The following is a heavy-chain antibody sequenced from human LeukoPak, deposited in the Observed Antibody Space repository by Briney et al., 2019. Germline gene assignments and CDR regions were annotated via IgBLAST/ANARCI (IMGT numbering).Heavy chain of an antibody. V-gene: IGHV1-46*01. CDR1: GYTFTSYY. Sequence: ASVKVSCKASGYTFTSYYMHWVRQAPRQGLEWMGIINPSGGSTSYAQKFQGRVIVTRDTSTNTVYMELSSLRSEDTAVYYCARDGDRQSQQWLASPSVYWGQGALVTVSS. CDR3: ARDGDRQSQQWLASPSVY. D-gene: IGHD6-19*01. CDR2: INPSGGST. J-gene: IGHJ4*02.